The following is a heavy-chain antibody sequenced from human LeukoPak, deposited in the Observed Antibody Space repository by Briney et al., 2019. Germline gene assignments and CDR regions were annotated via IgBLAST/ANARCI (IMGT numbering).Heavy chain of an antibody. Sequence: SESLSLTCTVSGGFLSSYFWTWIRQPAGKGLEWIGRIYTSGTTNYNPSLKSRVTMSVDTSQNQFSLKLSSVTAADTAVYYRARDGGRRSWYFDLWGRGNLVSVSS. CDR1: GGFLSSYF. J-gene: IGHJ2*01. D-gene: IGHD1-26*01. CDR3: ARDGGRRSWYFDL. V-gene: IGHV4-4*07. CDR2: IYTSGTT.